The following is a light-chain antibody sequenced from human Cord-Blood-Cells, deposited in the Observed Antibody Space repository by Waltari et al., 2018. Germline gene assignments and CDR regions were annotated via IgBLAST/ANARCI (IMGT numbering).Light chain of an antibody. CDR2: EVS. J-gene: IGLJ1*01. CDR1: SSDVGGYNY. Sequence: QSALTQPASVSGSPGQSITISCTGTSSDVGGYNYVSWYQQHPGKAPKLMIYEVSNRPPGVSNRFSGSKSGNTASLTSSGLQAEDEADYYCSSYTSSSTYVFGTGTKVTVL. CDR3: SSYTSSSTYV. V-gene: IGLV2-14*01.